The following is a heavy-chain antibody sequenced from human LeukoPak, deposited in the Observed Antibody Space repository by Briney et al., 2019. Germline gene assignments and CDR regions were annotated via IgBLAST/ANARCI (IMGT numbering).Heavy chain of an antibody. CDR1: GYTFTSYD. V-gene: IGHV1-8*01. D-gene: IGHD2-2*01. Sequence: ASVKVSCKASGYTFTSYDINWVRQATGQGLEWMGWMNPNSGNTGYALKFQGRVTMTRNTSISTAYMELSSLRSEDTAVYYCATLRDIVVVPAATPGDYYYYGMDVWGQGTTVTVSS. J-gene: IGHJ6*02. CDR2: MNPNSGNT. CDR3: ATLRDIVVVPAATPGDYYYYGMDV.